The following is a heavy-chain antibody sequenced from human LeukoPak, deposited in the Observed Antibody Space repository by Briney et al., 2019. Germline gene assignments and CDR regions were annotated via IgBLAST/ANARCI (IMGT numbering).Heavy chain of an antibody. J-gene: IGHJ4*02. D-gene: IGHD1-26*01. V-gene: IGHV3-21*01. Sequence: GGSLRLSCAASGFTFSSYAMSWVRQAPGKGLEWVSSISSSSSYIYYADSVKGRFTISRDNAKNSLYLQMNSLRAEDTAVYYCARVYYGGSYEFDYWGQGTLVTVSS. CDR2: ISSSSSYI. CDR3: ARVYYGGSYEFDY. CDR1: GFTFSSYA.